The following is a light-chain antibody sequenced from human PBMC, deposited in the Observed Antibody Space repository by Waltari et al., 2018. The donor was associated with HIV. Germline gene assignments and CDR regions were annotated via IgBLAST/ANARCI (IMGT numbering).Light chain of an antibody. V-gene: IGKV3-20*01. CDR2: GTS. Sequence: ENVLTQFPDTLSLSPGERATLSCRASQAISNAYFDWYQQKPGQAPTLLIYGTSTRATGVPERFSGSGSGTDFTLTISRLEPEDFAVYYCQKYGRVFGGGTKVEMK. CDR3: QKYGRV. J-gene: IGKJ4*01. CDR1: QAISNAY.